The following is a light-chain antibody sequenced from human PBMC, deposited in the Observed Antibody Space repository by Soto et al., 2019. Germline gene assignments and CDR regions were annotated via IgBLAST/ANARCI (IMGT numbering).Light chain of an antibody. CDR2: EVS. CDR1: SSDLGAYNY. V-gene: IGLV2-14*01. J-gene: IGLJ3*02. Sequence: QSALTQPASVSGSPGRSITISCTGTSSDLGAYNYVSWYQQHPGKAPKLMIYEVSNRPSGVSNRFSGSKSDNTASLTISGLQAEDEADYYCSSYTTTSSWVFGGGTKLTVL. CDR3: SSYTTTSSWV.